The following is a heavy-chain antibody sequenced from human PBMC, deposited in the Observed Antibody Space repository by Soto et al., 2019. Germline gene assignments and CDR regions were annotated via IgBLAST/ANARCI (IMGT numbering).Heavy chain of an antibody. J-gene: IGHJ3*02. D-gene: IGHD2-2*01. V-gene: IGHV4-30-2*01. CDR2: IYHSGST. Sequence: SLTCAVSGGSISSGGYSWSWIRQPPGKGLEWIGYIYHSGSTYYNPSLKSRVTISVDRSKNQFSLKLSSVTAADTAVYYCARDQYCSSTSCYQAAFDIWGQGTMVTVSS. CDR3: ARDQYCSSTSCYQAAFDI. CDR1: GGSISSGGYS.